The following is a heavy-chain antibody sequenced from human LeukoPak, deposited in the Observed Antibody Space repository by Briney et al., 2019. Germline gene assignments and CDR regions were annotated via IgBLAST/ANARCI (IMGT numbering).Heavy chain of an antibody. D-gene: IGHD4-11*01. CDR2: IWSDGTEK. CDR1: GFTYSHYG. J-gene: IGHJ4*02. CDR3: AKDAQRGFDYSNSLEY. Sequence: GRSLRLSCAASGFTYSHYGTHWVRQAPGKGLEWVAVIWSDGTEKYYADAVKGRFTISRDNSRNTLYLQMNSLRGEDTAVYYCAKDAQRGFDYSNSLEYWGQGTLVTVSS. V-gene: IGHV3-33*06.